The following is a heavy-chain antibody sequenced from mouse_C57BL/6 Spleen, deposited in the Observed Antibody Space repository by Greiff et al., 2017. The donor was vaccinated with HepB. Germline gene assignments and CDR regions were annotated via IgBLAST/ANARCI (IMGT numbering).Heavy chain of an antibody. CDR2: IYPGSGNT. CDR3: ARRDYYGSSLDY. D-gene: IGHD1-1*01. Sequence: QVQLQQSGAELVRPGASVKLSCKASGYTFTDYYINWVKQRPGQGLEWIARIYPGSGNTYYNEKFKGKATLTAEKSSSTAYMQLSSLTSEDSAVYFCARRDYYGSSLDYWGQGTTLTVSS. CDR1: GYTFTDYY. V-gene: IGHV1-76*01. J-gene: IGHJ2*01.